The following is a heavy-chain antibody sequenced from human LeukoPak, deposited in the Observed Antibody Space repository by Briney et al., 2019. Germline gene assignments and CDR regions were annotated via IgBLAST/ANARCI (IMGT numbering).Heavy chain of an antibody. J-gene: IGHJ4*02. CDR1: GGSISSYY. CDR3: ARVLPAYCSGGSCLFDY. Sequence: SETLSLTCTVSGGSISSYYWSWIRQPPGKGLEWIGYIFYSGSTNHNPSLKSRVTISVDTSKNQFSLKLSSVTAADTAVYYCARVLPAYCSGGSCLFDYWGQGTLVTVSS. V-gene: IGHV4-59*01. D-gene: IGHD2-15*01. CDR2: IFYSGST.